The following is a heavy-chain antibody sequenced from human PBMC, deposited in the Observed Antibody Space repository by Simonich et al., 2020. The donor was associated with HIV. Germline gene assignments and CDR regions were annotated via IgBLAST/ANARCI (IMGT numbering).Heavy chain of an antibody. D-gene: IGHD2-15*01. V-gene: IGHV4-34*01. CDR3: ARHVAGADIDY. CDR2: IKHSGIT. Sequence: QVQLQQWGAGLLKPAETLSLTCAVYGGSFSGYYWSWIRQPPGKGLEWIGEIKHSGITNHNPSLKSRSAMSRDTSKNQSSLKLSSVTAADTAVYYCARHVAGADIDYWGQGTLVTVSS. J-gene: IGHJ4*02. CDR1: GGSFSGYY.